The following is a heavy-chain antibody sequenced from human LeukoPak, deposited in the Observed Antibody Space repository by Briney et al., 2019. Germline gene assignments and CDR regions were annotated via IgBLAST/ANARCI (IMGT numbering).Heavy chain of an antibody. D-gene: IGHD4-11*01. Sequence: GASVKASCKASGYTFTSCDINWVRQATGQGLEWMGWMNPNSGNTGYAQKFQGRVTMTRNTSISTAYMELSSLRSEDTAVYYCARGFDYSNYFDPWGQGTLVTVSP. V-gene: IGHV1-8*01. CDR3: ARGFDYSNYFDP. CDR2: MNPNSGNT. CDR1: GYTFTSCD. J-gene: IGHJ5*02.